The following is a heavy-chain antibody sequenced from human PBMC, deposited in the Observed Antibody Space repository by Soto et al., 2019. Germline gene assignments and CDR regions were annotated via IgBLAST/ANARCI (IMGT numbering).Heavy chain of an antibody. CDR1: GYTFTSYD. CDR2: MNPNSGNT. Sequence: GASVKVSCKASGYTFTSYDINWVRQATGQGLEWMGWMNPNSGNTGYAQKFQGRVTMTRNTSISTAYMELSSLRSEDTAVYYCAREVSPTTEPTMAGDGAFDIWGQGTMVTVSS. D-gene: IGHD4-17*01. J-gene: IGHJ3*02. CDR3: AREVSPTTEPTMAGDGAFDI. V-gene: IGHV1-8*01.